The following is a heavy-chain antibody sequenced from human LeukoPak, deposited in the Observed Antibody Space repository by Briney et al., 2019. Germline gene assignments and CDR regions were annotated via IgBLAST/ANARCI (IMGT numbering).Heavy chain of an antibody. V-gene: IGHV4-61*02. Sequence: PSETLSLTCTVSGGSISSGSYYWSWIRQPAVKGLEWIGRIYTSGSTNYNPSLKSRVTISVDTSKNQFSLKLSSVTAADTAVYYCARDLWMGATYWFDPWGQGTLVTVSS. CDR1: GGSISSGSYY. J-gene: IGHJ5*02. CDR2: IYTSGST. D-gene: IGHD1-26*01. CDR3: ARDLWMGATYWFDP.